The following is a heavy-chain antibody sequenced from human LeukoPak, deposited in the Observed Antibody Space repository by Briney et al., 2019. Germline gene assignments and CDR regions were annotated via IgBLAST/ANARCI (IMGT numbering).Heavy chain of an antibody. CDR3: AREDDYGDYDGGYNY. V-gene: IGHV3-7*03. J-gene: IGHJ4*02. Sequence: PGGSLRLSCAASGFTFSSYWMSWVRQAPGKGLEWAANIKQDGSEKYYVDSVKGRFTISRDNAKNSLYLQMNSLRAEDTAVYYCAREDDYGDYDGGYNYWGQGTLVTVSS. CDR2: IKQDGSEK. D-gene: IGHD4-17*01. CDR1: GFTFSSYW.